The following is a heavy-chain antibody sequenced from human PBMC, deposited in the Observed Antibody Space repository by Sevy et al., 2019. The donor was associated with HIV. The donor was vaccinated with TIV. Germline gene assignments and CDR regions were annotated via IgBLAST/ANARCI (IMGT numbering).Heavy chain of an antibody. Sequence: GGSLRLSCTASGFSFGDYAMSWFRQAPGKGLEWVGFIRSKAYGGKTEYAASVKGRFTISRDESKSIGYLQMNSLKCEDTALYYCTSSAYMYGMDVWGQGTTVTVSS. CDR1: GFSFGDYA. CDR3: TSSAYMYGMDV. V-gene: IGHV3-49*03. CDR2: IRSKAYGGKT. D-gene: IGHD3-10*01. J-gene: IGHJ6*02.